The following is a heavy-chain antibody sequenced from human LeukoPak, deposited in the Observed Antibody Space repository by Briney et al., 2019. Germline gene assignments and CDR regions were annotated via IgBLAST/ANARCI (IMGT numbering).Heavy chain of an antibody. CDR1: GFPFSSYW. D-gene: IGHD6-13*01. V-gene: IGHV3-7*01. CDR3: ASQYTSSRIFDD. CDR2: IKQDGSKK. Sequence: GGSLRLSCVASGFPFSSYWMTWVRQAPGKGLEWVANIKQDGSKKSYVDSVKGRFTISRDNAKNSLYLQMNSLRAEDTAVYFCASQYTSSRIFDDWGQGTLVTVSS. J-gene: IGHJ4*02.